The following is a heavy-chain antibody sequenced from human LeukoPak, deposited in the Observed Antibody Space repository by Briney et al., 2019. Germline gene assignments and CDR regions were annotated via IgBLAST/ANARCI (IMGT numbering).Heavy chain of an antibody. CDR1: GFTFSSYA. Sequence: GGSLRLSCAASGFTFSSYAMSWVRQAPGKGLEWVSAISGSGGSTYYADSVKGRFTISRDNSKNTLYLQMNSLRAEDTAVYYCAKAAPSSRMTSGSYKSYYYYGMDVWGQGTTVTVSS. V-gene: IGHV3-23*01. CDR3: AKAAPSSRMTSGSYKSYYYYGMDV. D-gene: IGHD3-10*01. CDR2: ISGSGGST. J-gene: IGHJ6*02.